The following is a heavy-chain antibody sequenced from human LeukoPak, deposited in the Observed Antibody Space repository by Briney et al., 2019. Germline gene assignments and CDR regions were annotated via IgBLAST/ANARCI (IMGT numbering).Heavy chain of an antibody. V-gene: IGHV5-51*01. CDR2: IYPGDSDT. CDR1: GYSFTSYW. J-gene: IGHJ6*02. CDR3: ARLVVGATTSYYYGMDV. D-gene: IGHD1-26*01. Sequence: GESLKISCKGSGYSFTSYWIGWVRQMPGKGLEWMGIIYPGDSDTRYSPSFQGQVTISADKSISTAYLQWSGLKASDTAMYYCARLVVGATTSYYYGMDVWGQGTTVTVSS.